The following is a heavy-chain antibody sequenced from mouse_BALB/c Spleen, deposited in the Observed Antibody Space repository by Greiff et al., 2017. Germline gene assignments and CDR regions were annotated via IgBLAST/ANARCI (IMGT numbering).Heavy chain of an antibody. V-gene: IGHV2-6-2*01. CDR1: GFSLTSYG. Sequence: VKLMESGPDLVAPSQSLSITCTVSGFSLTSYGVHWVRQPPGKGLEWLVVIWSDGSTTYNSALKSRLSISKDNSKSQVFLKMNSLQTDDTAMYYCARHVYYGNYGYAMDYWGQGTSVTVSS. CDR2: IWSDGST. D-gene: IGHD2-1*01. CDR3: ARHVYYGNYGYAMDY. J-gene: IGHJ4*01.